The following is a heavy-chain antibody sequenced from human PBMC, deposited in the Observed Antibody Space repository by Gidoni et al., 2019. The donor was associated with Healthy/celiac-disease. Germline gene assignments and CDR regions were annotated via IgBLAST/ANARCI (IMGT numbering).Heavy chain of an antibody. CDR2: ISSSSSYI. J-gene: IGHJ4*02. CDR1: GFPLRSYS. D-gene: IGHD5-18*01. CDR3: ARERIQLWVENTIDY. V-gene: IGHV3-21*01. Sequence: EVQLVASGGGLVKPGGSLRLSCAASGFPLRSYSMNWVRQASGKGLEWVSSISSSSSYIYYADSVKGRFTISRDNAKNSLYLQMNSLRAEDTAVYYCARERIQLWVENTIDYWGQGTLVTVSS.